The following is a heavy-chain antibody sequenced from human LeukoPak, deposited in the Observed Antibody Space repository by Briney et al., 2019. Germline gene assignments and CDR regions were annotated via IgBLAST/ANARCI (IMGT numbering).Heavy chain of an antibody. CDR1: GFVFSRDN. CDR2: ISETI. Sequence: GGSLRLSCIASGFVFSRDNMNWVRQAPGKGLEWVAHISETIYYGESVQGRFTISRDNAKYSLYLQMSNLRVDDTAMYYCVREVGRPKTFYFDSWGRGTPVTVSS. CDR3: VREVGRPKTFYFDS. D-gene: IGHD3-16*01. V-gene: IGHV3-48*04. J-gene: IGHJ4*02.